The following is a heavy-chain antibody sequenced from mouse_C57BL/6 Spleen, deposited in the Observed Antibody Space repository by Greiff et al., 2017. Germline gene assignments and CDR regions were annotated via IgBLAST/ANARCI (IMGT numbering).Heavy chain of an antibody. CDR1: GYTFTSYW. Sequence: VQLVESGAELAKPGASVKLSCKASGYTFTSYWMHWVKQRPGQGLEWIGYINPSSGYTKYNQKFKDKATLTADKSSSTAYMQLSSLTYEDSAVYYCAREDSTMVTTVDYWGQGTTLTVSS. CDR3: AREDSTMVTTVDY. V-gene: IGHV1-7*01. CDR2: INPSSGYT. D-gene: IGHD2-2*01. J-gene: IGHJ2*01.